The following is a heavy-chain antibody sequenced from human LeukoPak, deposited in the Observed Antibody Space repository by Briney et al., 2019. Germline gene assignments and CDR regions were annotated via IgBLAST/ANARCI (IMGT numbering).Heavy chain of an antibody. V-gene: IGHV4-34*01. CDR3: ARRYSSSWYENYYYYGMDV. J-gene: IGHJ6*04. Sequence: SETLSLTCAVYGGSFSGYYWSWIRQPPGKGLEWIGEINHSGSTNYNPSLKSRVTISVDTSKNQFSLKLSSVTAADMAVYYCARRYSSSWYENYYYYGMDVWGKGTTVTVSS. D-gene: IGHD6-13*01. CDR1: GGSFSGYY. CDR2: INHSGST.